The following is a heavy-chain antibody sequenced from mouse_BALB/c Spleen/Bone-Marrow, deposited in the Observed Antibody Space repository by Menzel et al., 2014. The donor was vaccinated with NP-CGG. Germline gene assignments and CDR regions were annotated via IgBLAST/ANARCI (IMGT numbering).Heavy chain of an antibody. CDR3: ARSPYDYAAMDY. D-gene: IGHD2-4*01. J-gene: IGHJ4*01. CDR1: GFTFSSFG. V-gene: IGHV5-17*02. Sequence: EVMLVESGGGLVQPGGPRKLSCAASGFTFSSFGMRWVRQAPEKGLEWVAYISSGSSTIYYADTVKGRFTISRDNPKNTLFLQMTSLRSEDTAMYYCARSPYDYAAMDYWGQGTSVTVSS. CDR2: ISSGSSTI.